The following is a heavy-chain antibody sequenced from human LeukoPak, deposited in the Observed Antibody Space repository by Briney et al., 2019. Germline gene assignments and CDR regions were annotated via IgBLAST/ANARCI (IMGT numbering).Heavy chain of an antibody. CDR2: ISADGESA. CDR1: GFSVSTSG. Sequence: PGGSLRLSCTVSGFSVSTSGMSWVRQAQGKGLQTISAISADGESAYYADSVKGRFTISRDNSKNTLYLQMNSLRVEDTAVYYCAQGYSSGWYPHWGQGSLVSVSS. D-gene: IGHD6-19*01. J-gene: IGHJ4*02. V-gene: IGHV3-23*01. CDR3: AQGYSSGWYPH.